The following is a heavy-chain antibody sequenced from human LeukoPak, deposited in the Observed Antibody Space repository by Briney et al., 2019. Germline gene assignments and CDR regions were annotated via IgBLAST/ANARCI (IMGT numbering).Heavy chain of an antibody. J-gene: IGHJ6*02. CDR1: GYTFTGYY. Sequence: ASVKVSCKASGYTFTGYYMHWVRQAPGQGLEWMGWINPNSSGTNYAQKFQGRVTMTRDTSISTAYMELSRLRSDDTAVYYCARDQGYDFWSGYYGSEYGMDVWGQGTTVTVSS. V-gene: IGHV1-2*02. CDR2: INPNSSGT. CDR3: ARDQGYDFWSGYYGSEYGMDV. D-gene: IGHD3-3*01.